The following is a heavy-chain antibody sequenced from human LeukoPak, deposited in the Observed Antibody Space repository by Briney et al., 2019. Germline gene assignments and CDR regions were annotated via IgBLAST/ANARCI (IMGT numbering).Heavy chain of an antibody. CDR1: GGSFNNYY. D-gene: IGHD1-26*01. CDR2: INHSGST. V-gene: IGHV4-34*01. J-gene: IGHJ5*02. CDR3: ARNPAAGTRDWFDP. Sequence: PSETLSLTCAVYGGSFNNYYWTWIRQSPGKGLEWIGEINHSGSTKYNPSLKSRVTILVATSNNQFSLNLNSVTAADTAVYYCARNPAAGTRDWFDPWGQGNLVNVFS.